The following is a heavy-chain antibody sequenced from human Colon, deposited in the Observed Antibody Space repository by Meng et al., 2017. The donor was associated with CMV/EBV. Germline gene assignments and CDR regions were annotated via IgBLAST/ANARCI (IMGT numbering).Heavy chain of an antibody. CDR1: GYTFTGYY. V-gene: IGHV1-2*02. D-gene: IGHD3-10*01. CDR3: ARDLRVWFGEFKN. CDR2: INPNSGGT. Sequence: QGQRGQSGAEVKKPGASVKVSCKASGYTFTGYYMHWVRQAPGQGLEWMGWINPNSGGTNYAQKFQGRVTMTRDTSISTAYMELSRLRSDDTAVYYCARDLRVWFGEFKNWGQGTLVTVSS. J-gene: IGHJ4*02.